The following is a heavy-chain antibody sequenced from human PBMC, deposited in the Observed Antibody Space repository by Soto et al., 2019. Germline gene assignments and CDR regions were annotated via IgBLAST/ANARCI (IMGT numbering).Heavy chain of an antibody. V-gene: IGHV3-23*01. J-gene: IGHJ4*02. D-gene: IGHD3-22*01. Sequence: GGSLRLSCAASGFTFSSYAMSWVRQAPGKGLEWVSAISGSGGSTYYADSVKGRFTISRDNSKNTLYLQMNSLRAEDTAVYYCAKGRLDYYDSSGYYYDYWGEVTLVT. CDR3: AKGRLDYYDSSGYYYDY. CDR2: ISGSGGST. CDR1: GFTFSSYA.